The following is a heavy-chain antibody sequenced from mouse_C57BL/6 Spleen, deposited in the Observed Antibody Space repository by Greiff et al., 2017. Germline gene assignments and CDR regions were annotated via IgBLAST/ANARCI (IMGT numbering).Heavy chain of an antibody. CDR3: ARVDYGSSYDAMDD. Sequence: VQLQQSGAELVKPGASVKLSCTASGFNIKDYYMHWVKHRTEQGLEWIGRLDPGAGDTNYAPNFKGKATITADPSSNTAYLQLSSLTSEDTSVYYWARVDYGSSYDAMDDWGQGTSVTVSS. CDR1: GFNIKDYY. D-gene: IGHD1-1*01. J-gene: IGHJ4*01. CDR2: LDPGAGDT. V-gene: IGHV14-2*01.